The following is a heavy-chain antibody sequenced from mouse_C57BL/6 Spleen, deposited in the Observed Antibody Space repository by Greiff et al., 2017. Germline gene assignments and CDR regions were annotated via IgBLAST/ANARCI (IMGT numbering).Heavy chain of an antibody. CDR3: ARGAYYYGSSYSD. CDR1: GYTFTDYN. CDR2: INPNNGGT. V-gene: IGHV1-22*01. D-gene: IGHD1-1*01. Sequence: VQLQQSGPELVKPGASVKMSCKASGYTFTDYNMHWVKQSHGKSLEWIGYINPNNGGTSYNQKFKGKATLTVNKSSSTAYMELRSLTSEDSAVYYCARGAYYYGSSYSDWGQGTTLTVSS. J-gene: IGHJ2*01.